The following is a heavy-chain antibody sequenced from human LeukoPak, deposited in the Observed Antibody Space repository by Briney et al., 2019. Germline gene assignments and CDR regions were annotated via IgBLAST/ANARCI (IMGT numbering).Heavy chain of an antibody. V-gene: IGHV1-3*01. CDR2: INGGNGNT. D-gene: IGHD4-17*01. Sequence: ASVKVSCKTSGYTFTSYGMHWVRQAPGQSLEWMGWINGGNGNTKYSEKFQGRVTIIRDTSASTAYMELSSLRSEDTAVYYCARAWGGYGDYELDYWGQGTLVTVSS. CDR3: ARAWGGYGDYELDY. CDR1: GYTFTSYG. J-gene: IGHJ4*02.